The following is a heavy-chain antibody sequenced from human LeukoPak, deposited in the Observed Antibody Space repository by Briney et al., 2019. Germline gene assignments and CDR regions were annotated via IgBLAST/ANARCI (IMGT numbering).Heavy chain of an antibody. CDR2: INPSGGST. V-gene: IGHV1-46*01. CDR1: GYTFTSYY. Sequence: ASVKVSCQASGYTFTSYYMHWVRQAPGQGLEWMGIINPSGGSTSYAQKFQGRVTMTRDMSTSTVYMELSSLRSEDTAVYYCAREITMTINAFDIWGQGTMVTVSS. CDR3: AREITMTINAFDI. J-gene: IGHJ3*02. D-gene: IGHD3-22*01.